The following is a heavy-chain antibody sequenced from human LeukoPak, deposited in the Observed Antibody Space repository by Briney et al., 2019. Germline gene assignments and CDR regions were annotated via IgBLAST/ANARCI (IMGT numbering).Heavy chain of an antibody. V-gene: IGHV3-48*03. J-gene: IGHJ4*02. CDR3: ARVSGYWGSGNFYFDY. CDR2: ITTIGTTM. CDR1: GFTVISTY. Sequence: GGSLRLSCAASGFTVISTYMAWVRQPPGKGLEWIAFITTIGTTMYYADSVKGRFTISRDNAENSLYLQLNSLRAEDTAVYYCARVSGYWGSGNFYFDYWGQGTLVTVSS. D-gene: IGHD3-10*01.